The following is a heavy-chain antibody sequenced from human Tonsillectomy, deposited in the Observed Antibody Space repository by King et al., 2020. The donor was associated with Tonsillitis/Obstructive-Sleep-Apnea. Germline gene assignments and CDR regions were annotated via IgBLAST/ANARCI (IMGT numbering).Heavy chain of an antibody. CDR2: IYSGGST. D-gene: IGHD2-2*01. Sequence: VKLVESGGGLVKPGGSLRLSCAASGFTVSSNYMSWVRQAPGKGLEWVSVIYSGGSTYYADTVKGRFTISRDNSKNTMYLQMNSLRAEDTARYYCARVRVPADPDIYYYDYYRDVWGKGTTVTVSS. V-gene: IGHV3-66*01. CDR1: GFTVSSNY. J-gene: IGHJ6*03. CDR3: ARVRVPADPDIYYYDYYRDV.